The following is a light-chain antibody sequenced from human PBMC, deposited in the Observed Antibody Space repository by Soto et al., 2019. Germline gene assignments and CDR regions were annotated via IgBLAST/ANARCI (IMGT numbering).Light chain of an antibody. V-gene: IGKV3-20*01. CDR2: GAS. CDR3: QQCEGSPRLT. CDR1: QSVSSSY. J-gene: IGKJ4*01. Sequence: EIVLTQSPGTLSLAPGERATLSCRASQSVSSSYLAWYQQKPGQAPRLLIYGASSRATGIPDRFSGSGSGTDFTLTISRLEPEDFAVYYCQQCEGSPRLTCGGRTKLEIK.